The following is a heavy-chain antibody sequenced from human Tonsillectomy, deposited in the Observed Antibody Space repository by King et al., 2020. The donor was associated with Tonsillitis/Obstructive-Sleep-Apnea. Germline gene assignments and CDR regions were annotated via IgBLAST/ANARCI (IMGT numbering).Heavy chain of an antibody. Sequence: QLQESGPGLVKPSETLSLTCTVSDGSISSSTYYWGWIRQPPGKGLEWIGTIYYSGITYYNPSLKSRVTISVDTSKNQFSLKLSFVTAADTAVYYCAGKRGLGLFFDYRGQGTLVTVSS. CDR3: AGKRGLGLFFDY. CDR2: IYYSGIT. D-gene: IGHD3-10*01. V-gene: IGHV4-39*01. CDR1: DGSISSSTYY. J-gene: IGHJ4*02.